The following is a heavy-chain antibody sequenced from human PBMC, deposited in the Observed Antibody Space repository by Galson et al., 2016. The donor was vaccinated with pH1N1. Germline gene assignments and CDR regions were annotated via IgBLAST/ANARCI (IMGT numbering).Heavy chain of an antibody. V-gene: IGHV3-49*01. J-gene: IGHJ4*02. CDR1: GITFGDYN. Sequence: SLRLSCAVSGITFGDYNMHWFRQAPGKGLEWAGFIRSKVFGGTTENAASVKGRFSISRDGSRSIAYLQMKSLKTEDTAVYFCTRERGGSSSRFDYWGQGTLVIVSS. CDR3: TRERGGSSSRFDY. CDR2: IRSKVFGGTT. D-gene: IGHD2-2*01.